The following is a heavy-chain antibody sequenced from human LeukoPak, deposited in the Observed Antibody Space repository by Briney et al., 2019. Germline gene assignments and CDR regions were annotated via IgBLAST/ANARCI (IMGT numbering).Heavy chain of an antibody. CDR1: GGSFSGYY. D-gene: IGHD4/OR15-4a*01. V-gene: IGHV4-34*01. Sequence: PSETLSLTCAVYGGSFSGYYWSWIRQPPGKGLEWIGSIYYSGSTYYNPSLKSRVTISVDTSKNQFSLKLSSVTAADTAVYYCSSSDYVYYFDYWGQGTLVTVSS. CDR3: SSSDYVYYFDY. CDR2: IYYSGST. J-gene: IGHJ4*02.